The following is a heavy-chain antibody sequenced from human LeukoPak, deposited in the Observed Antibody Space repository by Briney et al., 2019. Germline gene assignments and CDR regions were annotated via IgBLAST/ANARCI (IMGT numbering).Heavy chain of an antibody. CDR1: GYTFTSYG. V-gene: IGHV1-18*01. Sequence: GASVKVSCKASGYTFTSYGISWVRQAPGQGLEWMGWISAYNGNTNYAQKLQGRVTMTTDTSTSTAYMELSSLRSEDTAVYYCARVIGPYSGYENWFDPWGQGTLVTVSS. J-gene: IGHJ5*02. D-gene: IGHD5-12*01. CDR2: ISAYNGNT. CDR3: ARVIGPYSGYENWFDP.